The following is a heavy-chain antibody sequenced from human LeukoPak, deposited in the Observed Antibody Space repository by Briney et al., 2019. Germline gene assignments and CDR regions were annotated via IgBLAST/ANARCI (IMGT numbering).Heavy chain of an antibody. Sequence: GGSLRLSCAASGFTFSNYWMSWVRQAPGKGLEWLAHINQDGSEIYYVDSVKGRFTISRDNGKNSLYLQINSLRGDDTAVYYCARDQGSMIVVRTTSWFFDLWGRGTLVTVSS. CDR3: ARDQGSMIVVRTTSWFFDL. D-gene: IGHD3-22*01. CDR1: GFTFSNYW. CDR2: INQDGSEI. V-gene: IGHV3-7*01. J-gene: IGHJ2*01.